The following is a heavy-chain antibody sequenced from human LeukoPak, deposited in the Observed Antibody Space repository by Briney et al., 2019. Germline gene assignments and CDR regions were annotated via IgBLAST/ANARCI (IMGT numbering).Heavy chain of an antibody. Sequence: ASVKVSCKASGGTFSSYTIIWVRQAPGQGLEWMGRIIPILGIANYAQKFQGRVTITADKSTSTAYMELSSLRSEDTAVYYCARGPFTMVRENWFDPWGQGTLVTVSS. J-gene: IGHJ5*02. D-gene: IGHD3-10*01. CDR1: GGTFSSYT. V-gene: IGHV1-69*02. CDR3: ARGPFTMVRENWFDP. CDR2: IIPILGIA.